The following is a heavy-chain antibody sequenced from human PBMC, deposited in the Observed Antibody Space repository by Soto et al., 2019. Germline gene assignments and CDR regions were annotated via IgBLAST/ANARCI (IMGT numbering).Heavy chain of an antibody. Sequence: SETLSLTCAVEGGSFNDDYWSWIRQPPGKGLEWIGFMYFGGSFNYNPSLSSRVTLSVETSKNQFSMKVTSVTASDTAVYYCARSYYDSTGFAVDPWGQGTLVTVSS. D-gene: IGHD3-22*01. CDR3: ARSYYDSTGFAVDP. J-gene: IGHJ5*02. CDR1: GGSFNDDY. V-gene: IGHV4-59*08. CDR2: MYFGGSF.